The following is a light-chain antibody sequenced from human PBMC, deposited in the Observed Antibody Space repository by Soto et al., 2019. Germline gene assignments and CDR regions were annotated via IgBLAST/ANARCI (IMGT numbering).Light chain of an antibody. Sequence: EIVLTQSPGTLSLSPGDRATLSCRASQTVGRNYFAWYQQKPGQPPRLLISGVSKRATGIPDRFSGGGSGTDFTLTISGLEPEYFALYLSRQYAGSPITSRLGTRLEIK. CDR2: GVS. CDR3: RQYAGSPIT. CDR1: QTVGRNY. V-gene: IGKV3-20*01. J-gene: IGKJ5*01.